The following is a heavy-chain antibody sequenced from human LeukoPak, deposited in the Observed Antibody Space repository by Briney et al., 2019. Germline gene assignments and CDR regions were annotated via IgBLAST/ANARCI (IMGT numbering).Heavy chain of an antibody. CDR1: GGSISSGGYS. CDR3: ARAHIVVVPAKWNWFDP. Sequence: PSETLSLTCAVSGGSISSGGYSWSWIRQPPGKGLEWIGYIYHSGSTYYNPSLKSRVTISVDRSKNQFSLKLSSVTAADTAVYYCARAHIVVVPAKWNWFDPWGQGTLVTVSS. D-gene: IGHD2-2*01. J-gene: IGHJ5*02. V-gene: IGHV4-30-2*01. CDR2: IYHSGST.